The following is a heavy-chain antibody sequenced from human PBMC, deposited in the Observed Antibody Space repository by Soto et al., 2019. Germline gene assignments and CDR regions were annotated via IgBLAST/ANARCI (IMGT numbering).Heavy chain of an antibody. CDR3: ARIQGKYYDFWSGHPIGQTKQYYYYYMDV. V-gene: IGHV2-70*11. D-gene: IGHD3-3*01. CDR2: IDWDDDK. J-gene: IGHJ6*03. Sequence: PSQTLTLTCTFSGFSLSTSGMCVSWIRQPPGKALEWLARIDWDDDKYYSTSLKTRLTISKDTSKNQVVLTMTNMDPVDTATYYCARIQGKYYDFWSGHPIGQTKQYYYYYMDVWGKGTTVTVSS. CDR1: GFSLSTSGMC.